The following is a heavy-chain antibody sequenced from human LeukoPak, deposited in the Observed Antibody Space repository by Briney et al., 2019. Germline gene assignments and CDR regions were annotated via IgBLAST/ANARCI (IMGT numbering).Heavy chain of an antibody. CDR1: GFTFSSYA. D-gene: IGHD5-18*01. J-gene: IGHJ4*02. V-gene: IGHV3-23*01. CDR3: AKATAGAAMELIFDY. CDR2: ISGSGGST. Sequence: GGSLRLSCAASGFTFSSYAMSWVRQAPGKGVEWVSSISGSGGSTYYADSVKGRFTISRDNSKNTLYLQMNSLRAEDTAVYYCAKATAGAAMELIFDYRGQGTLVTVSS.